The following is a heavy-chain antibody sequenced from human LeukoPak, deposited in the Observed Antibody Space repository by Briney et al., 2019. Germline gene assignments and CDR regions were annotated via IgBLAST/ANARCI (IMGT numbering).Heavy chain of an antibody. V-gene: IGHV1-8*01. CDR3: ARGPPNWGMVGY. Sequence: ASVKVSCKASGYTFTSFDFNWVRQATGQGLEWMGWMKSNNGHTGYAQKFQGRVTMTRDTSISTAYMELSSLTFEDTTVYYCARGPPNWGMVGYWGQGTLVTVSS. CDR2: MKSNNGHT. CDR1: GYTFTSFD. D-gene: IGHD7-27*01. J-gene: IGHJ4*02.